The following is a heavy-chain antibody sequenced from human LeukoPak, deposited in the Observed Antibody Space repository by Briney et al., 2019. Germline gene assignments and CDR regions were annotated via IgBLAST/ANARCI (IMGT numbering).Heavy chain of an antibody. CDR1: GFTFSSYS. CDR2: ISSSSYI. Sequence: GGSLRLSCAASGFTFSSYSMNWVRQAPGKGLEWVSSISSSSYIYYADSVKGRFTISRDNAKNSLYLQMNSLRAEDTAVYYCASEYSSGWSDYWGQGTLVTVSS. J-gene: IGHJ4*02. D-gene: IGHD6-19*01. CDR3: ASEYSSGWSDY. V-gene: IGHV3-21*01.